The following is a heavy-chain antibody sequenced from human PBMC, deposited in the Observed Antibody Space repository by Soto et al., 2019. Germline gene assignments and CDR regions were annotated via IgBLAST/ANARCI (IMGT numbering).Heavy chain of an antibody. CDR1: GGTFSSYA. CDR3: AIEPRDNWNYWFDL. D-gene: IGHD1-7*01. CDR2: IIPIFGTA. Sequence: SVKVSCKASGGTFSSYAISWVRQALGQGLEWMGGIIPIFGTANYAQKFQGRVTITTDESTSTAYMELSSLRSEDTAVYYCAIEPRDNWNYWFDLWSQGTLVPVSS. V-gene: IGHV1-69*05. J-gene: IGHJ5*01.